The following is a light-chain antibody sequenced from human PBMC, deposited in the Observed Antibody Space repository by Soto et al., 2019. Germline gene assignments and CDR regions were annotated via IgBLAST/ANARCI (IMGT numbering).Light chain of an antibody. CDR2: EVD. V-gene: IGLV2-14*01. Sequence: QSALTQPASVSGSPGQSITISCTGISSDVGGYNYVSWYQQHPGKAPKFLIYEVDNRASGVSDRFSGSKSGNTASLTISGLQAEDEADYYCSSYTSSNTLVFGTGTKLTVL. CDR1: SSDVGGYNY. CDR3: SSYTSSNTLV. J-gene: IGLJ1*01.